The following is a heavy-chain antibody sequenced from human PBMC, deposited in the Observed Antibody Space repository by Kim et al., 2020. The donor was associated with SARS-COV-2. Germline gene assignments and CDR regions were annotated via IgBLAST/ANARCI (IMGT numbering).Heavy chain of an antibody. CDR3: ARDLFRAYRNKYYYGMDV. D-gene: IGHD4-4*01. V-gene: IGHV4-4*07. Sequence: SETLSLTCTVSGGSISSYYWSWIRQPAGKGLEWIGRIYTSGSTNYNPSLKSRVTMSVDTSKNQFSLKLSSVTAADTAVYYCARDLFRAYRNKYYYGMDVWGQGTTVTVSS. CDR1: GGSISSYY. CDR2: IYTSGST. J-gene: IGHJ6*02.